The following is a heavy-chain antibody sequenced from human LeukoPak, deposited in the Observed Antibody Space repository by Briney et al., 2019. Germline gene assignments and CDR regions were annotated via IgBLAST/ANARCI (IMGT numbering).Heavy chain of an antibody. D-gene: IGHD6-13*01. CDR3: AKMGWAAVSMSGGGY. Sequence: GGSLRLSCAASRFTFSNYGMSWIRQAPGKGLEWVSTISGGGGSTYYADSVRGRFTISRDNSKNTLYLQMNSLRVEDTAVYYCAKMGWAAVSMSGGGYWGQGILVTVSS. J-gene: IGHJ4*02. V-gene: IGHV3-23*01. CDR2: ISGGGGST. CDR1: RFTFSNYG.